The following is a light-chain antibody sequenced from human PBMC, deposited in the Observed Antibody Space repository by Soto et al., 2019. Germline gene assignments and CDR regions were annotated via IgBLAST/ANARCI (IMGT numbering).Light chain of an antibody. CDR1: SSNIGSNT. CDR3: AAWDASMNGAV. Sequence: QSVLTQPPSASGTRWQRSTISCSGSSSNIGSNTVNWYQQLPGTAPKLLIYSNNQRPSGVPDRFSGSTSGTSASLSIRGLQPADEADYDRAAWDASMNGAVSGTGTKLSVL. J-gene: IGLJ1*01. V-gene: IGLV1-44*01. CDR2: SNN.